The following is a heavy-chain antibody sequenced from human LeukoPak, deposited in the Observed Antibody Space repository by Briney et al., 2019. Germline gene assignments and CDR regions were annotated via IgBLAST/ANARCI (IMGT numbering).Heavy chain of an antibody. Sequence: GGSLRLSCAASGFSFTTYWMHWVRRGPGKGLVRVSRINSDSSDTIYADSVKGRFTISRDNAKNTVYLQMDSLRAEDTAVYYCARGGGDHAFDVWGQGTMVTVSS. V-gene: IGHV3-74*01. CDR1: GFSFTTYW. D-gene: IGHD2-21*02. J-gene: IGHJ3*01. CDR2: INSDSSDT. CDR3: ARGGGDHAFDV.